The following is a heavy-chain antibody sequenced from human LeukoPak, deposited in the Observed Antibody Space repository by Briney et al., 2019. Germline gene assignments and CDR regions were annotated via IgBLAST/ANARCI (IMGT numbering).Heavy chain of an antibody. D-gene: IGHD1-7*01. Sequence: PGGSLRLSCAASGFTFSSYAMSWVRQAPGKGLEWVSAISGSGGSTYYADSVKGRFTISRDNSKNTLYLQMNSLRAEDTAVYYCANHLELRGDYFDYWGQGTLVTVSS. CDR3: ANHLELRGDYFDY. CDR2: ISGSGGST. V-gene: IGHV3-23*01. CDR1: GFTFSSYA. J-gene: IGHJ4*02.